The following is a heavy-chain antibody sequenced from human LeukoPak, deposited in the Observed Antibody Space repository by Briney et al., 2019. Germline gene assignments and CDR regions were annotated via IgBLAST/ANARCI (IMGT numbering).Heavy chain of an antibody. D-gene: IGHD2-21*01. Sequence: ASVKVSCKASGYTFTTYHMHWVRQATGQGLEWMGWMNPNSGNTGYAQKFQGRVTMTTDTSTSTAYMELRSLRSDDTAVYYCARDFPPVLRWTPRTRYYYGMDVWGQGTTVTVSS. CDR2: MNPNSGNT. CDR3: ARDFPPVLRWTPRTRYYYGMDV. CDR1: GYTFTTYH. V-gene: IGHV1-8*02. J-gene: IGHJ6*02.